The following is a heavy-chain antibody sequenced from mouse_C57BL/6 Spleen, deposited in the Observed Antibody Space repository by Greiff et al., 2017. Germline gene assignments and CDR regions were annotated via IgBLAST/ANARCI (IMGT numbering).Heavy chain of an antibody. CDR3: ARSGDYDDYYAMDY. V-gene: IGHV1-39*01. D-gene: IGHD2-4*01. J-gene: IGHJ4*01. CDR1: GYSFTDYN. CDR2: INPNYGTT. Sequence: VQLQQSGPELVKPGASVKISCKASGYSFTDYNVNWVKQSNGKSLEWIGVINPNYGTTSSNQKFKGKATLTVDQSSSTAYMQLNSLTSEDSAVYYCARSGDYDDYYAMDYWGQGTSVTVSS.